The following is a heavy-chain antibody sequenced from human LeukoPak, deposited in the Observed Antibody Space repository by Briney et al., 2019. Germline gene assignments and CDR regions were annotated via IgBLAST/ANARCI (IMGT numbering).Heavy chain of an antibody. CDR2: INSDGSST. CDR3: ARGLYGSPGDN. J-gene: IGHJ4*02. CDR1: GFTFSNFW. V-gene: IGHV3-74*01. Sequence: GGSRRLSCGASGFTFSNFWMHWVRQVPGKGLVWVSRINSDGSSTSYADSVKGRFTISRDNAKNTLYLQMNSLRAEDTAVYYCARGLYGSPGDNWGQGTLVSVSS. D-gene: IGHD1-26*01.